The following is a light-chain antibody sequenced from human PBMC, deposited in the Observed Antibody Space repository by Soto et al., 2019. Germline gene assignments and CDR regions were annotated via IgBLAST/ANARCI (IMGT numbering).Light chain of an antibody. CDR2: GNI. J-gene: IGLJ1*01. Sequence: QSALAQPPSVSGAPGQKVTISCTGSSSSIGAGYDLHWYQQLPGTAPKLLLYGNINRPSGVPDRFSGSKSGTSASLAITGLQAEDEADYYCQSYDTSLSAYVFGTGTKVTVL. CDR3: QSYDTSLSAYV. CDR1: SSSIGAGYD. V-gene: IGLV1-40*01.